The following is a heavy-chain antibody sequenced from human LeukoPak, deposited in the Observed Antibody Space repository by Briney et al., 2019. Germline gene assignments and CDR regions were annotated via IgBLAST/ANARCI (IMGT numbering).Heavy chain of an antibody. CDR3: ARGHITMIVVANFDY. Sequence: GRSLRLSCAASGFTFSSYGMHWVRQAPGKGLEWVAVISYDGSNKYYADSVKGRFTISRDNSKNTLYLQMNSLRAEDTAVYYCARGHITMIVVANFDYWGQGTLVTVSS. CDR2: ISYDGSNK. J-gene: IGHJ4*02. D-gene: IGHD3-22*01. CDR1: GFTFSSYG. V-gene: IGHV3-30*03.